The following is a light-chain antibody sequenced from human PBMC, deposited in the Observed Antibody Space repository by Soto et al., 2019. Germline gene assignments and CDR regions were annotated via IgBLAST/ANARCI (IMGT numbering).Light chain of an antibody. CDR3: QQYYSTPIT. Sequence: DIVMTQSPDSLAVSLGERATINCKSSQSVLYSSNNKNYLAWYQQKPGQPPKLLIYWASTRESGVPDRISGSGSGTDFTLTISSLQAEDVAVYYCQQYYSTPITFGRGTRLEIE. V-gene: IGKV4-1*01. CDR1: QSVLYSSNNKNY. CDR2: WAS. J-gene: IGKJ5*01.